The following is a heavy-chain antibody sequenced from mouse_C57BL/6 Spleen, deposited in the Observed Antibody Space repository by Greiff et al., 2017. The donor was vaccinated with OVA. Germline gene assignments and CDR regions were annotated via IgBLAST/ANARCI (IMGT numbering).Heavy chain of an antibody. CDR3: ARDYYGRCLSAY. V-gene: IGHV1-80*01. J-gene: IGHJ3*01. CDR2: IYPGDGDT. Sequence: QVQLQQSGAELVKPGASVKISCKASGYAFSSYWMNWVKQRPGKGLEWIGQIYPGDGDTNYNGKFKGKATLTADKSSSTAYMQLSSLTSEDSAVYFCARDYYGRCLSAYWGQGTLVTVSA. D-gene: IGHD1-1*01. CDR1: GYAFSSYW.